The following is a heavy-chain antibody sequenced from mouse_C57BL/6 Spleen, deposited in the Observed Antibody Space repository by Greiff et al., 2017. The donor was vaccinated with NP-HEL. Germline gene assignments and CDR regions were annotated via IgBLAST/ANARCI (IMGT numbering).Heavy chain of an antibody. CDR1: GFTFSSYG. CDR2: ISSGGSYT. V-gene: IGHV5-6*02. CDR3: ARRSSLYYFDY. J-gene: IGHJ2*01. Sequence: EVNVVESGGDLVKPGGSLKLSCAASGFTFSSYGMSWVRQTPDKRLEWVATISSGGSYTYYPDSVKGRFTISRDNAKNTLYLQMSSLKSEDTAMYYCARRSSLYYFDYWGQGTTLTVSS. D-gene: IGHD6-1*01.